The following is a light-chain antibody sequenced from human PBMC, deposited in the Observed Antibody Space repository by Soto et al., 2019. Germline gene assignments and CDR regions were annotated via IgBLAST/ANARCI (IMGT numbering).Light chain of an antibody. J-gene: IGKJ5*01. CDR1: QSVSSSY. V-gene: IGKV3D-20*02. CDR3: QQRSNWIT. Sequence: IVLTQSPCTLSLSPGERATLSCRASQSVSSSYLAWYQQRPGQAPRLPIYGASTRATGIPARFSGSGSGTEFILTISSLEPEDFAVYYCQQRSNWITFGQGTRLEIK. CDR2: GAS.